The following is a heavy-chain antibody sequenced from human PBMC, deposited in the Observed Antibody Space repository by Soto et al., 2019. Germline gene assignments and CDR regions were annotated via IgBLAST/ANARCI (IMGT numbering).Heavy chain of an antibody. CDR3: VKSPGRGAGIFDY. J-gene: IGHJ4*02. Sequence: PGGSLRLSCAASGFPFDTYAMNWVRQAPGKGLEWVSSHSGSGSAYYADSVKGRFTISRDSSKNTLSLQMNSLRADDTAIYYCVKSPGRGAGIFDYWGQGTLVTVSS. CDR2: HSGSGSA. V-gene: IGHV3-23*01. CDR1: GFPFDTYA.